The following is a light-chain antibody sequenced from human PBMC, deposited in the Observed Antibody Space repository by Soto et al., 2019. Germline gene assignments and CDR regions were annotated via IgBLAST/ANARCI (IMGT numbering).Light chain of an antibody. CDR1: QSVNNKY. Sequence: EIVLTQSPGTLSLSPGERATISCRASQSVNNKYLAWYQQKVGQPPRLLIYGVTNRARGIPDRFGGSGSGTDFTLTVSRLEPEDFAVYHCQQYGSAPWTFGQGTKVE. CDR3: QQYGSAPWT. V-gene: IGKV3-20*01. J-gene: IGKJ1*01. CDR2: GVT.